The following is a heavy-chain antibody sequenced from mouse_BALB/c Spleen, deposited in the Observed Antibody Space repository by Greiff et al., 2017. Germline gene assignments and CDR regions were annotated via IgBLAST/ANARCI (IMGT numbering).Heavy chain of an antibody. CDR3: AIDRYDDHYYAMDY. CDR2: IFPGSGNT. D-gene: IGHD2-14*01. J-gene: IGHJ4*01. CDR1: GYSFTSYY. Sequence: QVQLQQSGPELVKPGASVKISCKASGYSFTSYYIHWVKQRPGQGLEWIGWIFPGSGNTKYNEKFKGKATLTADTSSSTAYMQLSSLTSEDSAVYFCAIDRYDDHYYAMDYWGQGTSVTVSS. V-gene: IGHV1-66*01.